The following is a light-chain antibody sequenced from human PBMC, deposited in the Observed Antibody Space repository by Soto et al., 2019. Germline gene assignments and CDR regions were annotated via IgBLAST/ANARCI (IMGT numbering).Light chain of an antibody. V-gene: IGKV1-39*01. CDR1: QSISSY. CDR2: AAS. CDR3: QQSYSTPLT. Sequence: DIQMTQSPSSLSASVGDRVTITCRASQSISSYLNWYQQKPGKAPKLLIYAASSLQSGVPSRFSGSGSGKDFTLTISSLQPEDFATYYCQQSYSTPLTFGGGTKVDI. J-gene: IGKJ4*01.